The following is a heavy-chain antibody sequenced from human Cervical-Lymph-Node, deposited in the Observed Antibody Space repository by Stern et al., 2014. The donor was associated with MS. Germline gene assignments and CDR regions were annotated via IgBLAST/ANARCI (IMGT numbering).Heavy chain of an antibody. V-gene: IGHV1-69*01. Sequence: VQLEESGAEVKKPGSSVKVSCKASGGTFSSYAISWVRQAPGQGLEWMGGIIPIFGTANYAQKFQGRVTITADESTSTAYMELSSLRSEDTAVYYCARASYGDYVYYYYGMDVGGQGTTGTVSS. CDR1: GGTFSSYA. CDR2: IIPIFGTA. J-gene: IGHJ6*02. CDR3: ARASYGDYVYYYYGMDV. D-gene: IGHD4-17*01.